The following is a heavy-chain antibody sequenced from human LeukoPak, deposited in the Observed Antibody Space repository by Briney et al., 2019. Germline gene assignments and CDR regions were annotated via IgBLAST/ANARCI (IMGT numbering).Heavy chain of an antibody. CDR2: IYPGDSDT. Sequence: GESLKISCKGSGYSFTSYWIGWVRQMPGKGLEWMGIIYPGDSDTRYSPSFQGQVTISADKSISTAYLQWSSLKASDTAMYYCARHEPRPKQPGAMDVWGKGTTVTVSS. D-gene: IGHD6-13*01. CDR3: ARHEPRPKQPGAMDV. V-gene: IGHV5-51*01. J-gene: IGHJ6*04. CDR1: GYSFTSYW.